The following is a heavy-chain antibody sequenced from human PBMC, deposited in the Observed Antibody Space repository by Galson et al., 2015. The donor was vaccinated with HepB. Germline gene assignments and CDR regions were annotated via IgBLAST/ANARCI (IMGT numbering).Heavy chain of an antibody. Sequence: SLRLSCAASGFTLSNSDMSWVRQAPGKGLEWVSSITTSGDYTFYADFVKGRFTISRDNSKNTLYLQMNSLRVEDTAVYYCAKNWGSWGQGTLVTVSS. CDR3: AKNWGS. CDR1: GFTLSNSD. D-gene: IGHD3-16*01. J-gene: IGHJ5*02. CDR2: ITTSGDYT. V-gene: IGHV3-23*01.